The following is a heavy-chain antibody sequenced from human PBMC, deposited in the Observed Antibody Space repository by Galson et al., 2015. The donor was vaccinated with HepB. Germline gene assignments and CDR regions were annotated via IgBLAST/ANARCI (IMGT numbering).Heavy chain of an antibody. Sequence: SVKVSCKASGYTFTSYGISWVRQAPGQGLEWMGWINGYNGNTNSAQKLQGRVTMTTDSSTSTAYMELRSLRSDDTAVYYCAVVGAATIYYYYAMDVWGQGTTVTVSS. J-gene: IGHJ6*02. CDR2: INGYNGNT. D-gene: IGHD2-2*01. CDR3: AVVGAATIYYYYAMDV. CDR1: GYTFTSYG. V-gene: IGHV1-18*01.